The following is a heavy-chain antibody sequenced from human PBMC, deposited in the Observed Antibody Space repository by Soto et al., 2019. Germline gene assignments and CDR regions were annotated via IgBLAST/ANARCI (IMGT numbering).Heavy chain of an antibody. Sequence: QVLLVQSGAEVTRPGASVKVSCKASGYTFTSYYMHWVRQAPGQGLEWMAMINPSGGRTKYAQIFQGRVTLTRDTSTGTVDMELSILTSEDPAIYYCASGPSCGGDCYLFDYWGQGTQVTVSS. CDR1: GYTFTSYY. V-gene: IGHV1-46*01. CDR3: ASGPSCGGDCYLFDY. J-gene: IGHJ4*02. D-gene: IGHD2-21*02. CDR2: INPSGGRT.